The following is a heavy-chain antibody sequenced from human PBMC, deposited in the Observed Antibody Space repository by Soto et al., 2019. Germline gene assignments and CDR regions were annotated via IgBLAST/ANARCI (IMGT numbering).Heavy chain of an antibody. CDR1: GGTFSSYT. CDR2: IIPILGIA. D-gene: IGHD3-9*01. V-gene: IGHV1-69*04. J-gene: IGHJ5*02. CDR3: ARDARGVPFFYVTDILTGYYENTWFDP. Sequence: WASVKVSCKASGGTFSSYTISWVRQAPGQGLEWMGRIIPILGIANYAQKFQGRVTITADKSTSTAYMELSSLRSEDTAVYYCARDARGVPFFYVTDILTGYYENTWFDPWGQGTLVTVSS.